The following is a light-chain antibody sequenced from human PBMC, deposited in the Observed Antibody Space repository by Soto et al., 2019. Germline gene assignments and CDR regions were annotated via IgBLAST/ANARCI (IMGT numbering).Light chain of an antibody. J-gene: IGKJ1*01. V-gene: IGKV3-20*01. CDR2: GAS. CDR3: QQYGSSSWT. Sequence: ESVFTQSPGTLSLSPGEKATLSCRASQSVSSSYLAWYQQKPGQAPRLLIYGASSRATGIPDRFSGSGSGTDFTLTVSRLEPEDFAVYYCQQYGSSSWTFGKGTEV. CDR1: QSVSSSY.